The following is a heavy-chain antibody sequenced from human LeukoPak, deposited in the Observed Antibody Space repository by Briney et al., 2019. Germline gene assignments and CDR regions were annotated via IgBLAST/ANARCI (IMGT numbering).Heavy chain of an antibody. CDR3: ARATGKRYYYYYMDV. J-gene: IGHJ6*03. CDR1: GYTFTSYD. D-gene: IGHD1-1*01. Sequence: ASVKVSCKASGYTFTSYDINWVRQATGQGLEWMGWMNPNSGNTGYAQKFQGRVTITRNTPISTAYMELSSLRSEDTAVYYCARATGKRYYYYYMDVWGKGTTVIVSS. CDR2: MNPNSGNT. V-gene: IGHV1-8*01.